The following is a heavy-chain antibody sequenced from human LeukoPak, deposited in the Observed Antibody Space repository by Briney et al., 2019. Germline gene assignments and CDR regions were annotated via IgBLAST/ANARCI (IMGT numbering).Heavy chain of an antibody. J-gene: IGHJ4*02. Sequence: GRSLRLSCAASGFTFSSYAMHWVRQAPGKGLEWVAVISYDGSNKYYADSVKGRLTISRDNSKNTLYLQMNSLRAEDTAVYYCARDSIGQLSFDYWGQGTLVTVSS. CDR1: GFTFSSYA. D-gene: IGHD2/OR15-2a*01. CDR3: ARDSIGQLSFDY. V-gene: IGHV3-30-3*01. CDR2: ISYDGSNK.